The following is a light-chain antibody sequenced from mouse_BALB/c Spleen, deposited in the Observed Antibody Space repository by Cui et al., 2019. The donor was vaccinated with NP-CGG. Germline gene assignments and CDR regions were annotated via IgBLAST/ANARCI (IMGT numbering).Light chain of an antibody. CDR2: GTN. CDR3: ALWYSNHWV. Sequence: QAVVPQEPALTTSPGETVTLTCRTSTGAVTTSNYANWVQEKPDHLFTGLIGGTNNRAPGVPARFSGSLIGDKAALTMTGAQTEDEAIYFCALWYSNHWVFGGGTKLTVL. CDR1: TGAVTTSNY. J-gene: IGLJ1*01. V-gene: IGLV1*01.